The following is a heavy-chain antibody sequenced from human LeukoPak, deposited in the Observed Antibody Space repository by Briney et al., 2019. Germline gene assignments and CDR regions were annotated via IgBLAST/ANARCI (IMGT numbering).Heavy chain of an antibody. CDR1: GGSINSGGYY. D-gene: IGHD6-13*01. J-gene: IGHJ4*02. Sequence: SETLSLTCTVSGGSINSGGYYWSWIRQHPGKGLEWIGYIYYSGSTYYNPSLKSRVTISKDTSKNQFSLKLTSVTVADTAVYYCARVPPYSSSHFGWGQGTLVTVSS. V-gene: IGHV4-31*03. CDR2: IYYSGST. CDR3: ARVPPYSSSHFG.